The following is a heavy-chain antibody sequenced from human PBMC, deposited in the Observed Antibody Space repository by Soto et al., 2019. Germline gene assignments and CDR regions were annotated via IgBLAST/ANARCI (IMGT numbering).Heavy chain of an antibody. CDR3: ASFGHTAHYYYYGMDV. CDR2: INPNSGGT. CDR1: GYTFTGYY. J-gene: IGHJ6*02. Sequence: ASVKVSCKASGYTFTGYYMHWVRQAPGQGLEWMGWINPNSGGTNYAQKFQGRVTMTRDTSISTAYMELSRLRSDDTAVYYCASFGHTAHYYYYGMDVWGQGATVTVSS. V-gene: IGHV1-2*02. D-gene: IGHD2-21*02.